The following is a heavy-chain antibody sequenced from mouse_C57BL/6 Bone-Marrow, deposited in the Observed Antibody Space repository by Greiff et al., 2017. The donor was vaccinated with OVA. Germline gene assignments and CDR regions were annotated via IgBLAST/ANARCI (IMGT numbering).Heavy chain of an antibody. D-gene: IGHD4-1*01. CDR2: LWWGGYK. J-gene: IGHJ2*01. Sequence: QVTLKVFWPGIFQPSQTLRPTLSFFWFSLRTFGIGVGRICQPSGKGLEWLAQLWWGGYKYYNPALKSRLTISKDTSKNQVFLKIANVDTADTATYYCARMATGTFDYWGQGTTLTVSS. CDR1: WFSLRTFGIG. CDR3: ARMATGTFDY. V-gene: IGHV8-8*01.